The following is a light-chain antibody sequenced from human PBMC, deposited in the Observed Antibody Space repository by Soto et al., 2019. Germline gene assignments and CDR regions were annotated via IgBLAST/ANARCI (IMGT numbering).Light chain of an antibody. V-gene: IGLV2-14*01. CDR1: SSDIGGYEY. CDR2: EVS. Sequence: QSALTQPASVSGSPGQSITISCTGTSSDIGGYEYVSWYQQHPGKAPKLMISEVSDRPSGVSNRFSGSKSGNTASLTISGLQAGDEADYYCCSYTSSATLEVFGTGTKLTVL. CDR3: CSYTSSATLEV. J-gene: IGLJ1*01.